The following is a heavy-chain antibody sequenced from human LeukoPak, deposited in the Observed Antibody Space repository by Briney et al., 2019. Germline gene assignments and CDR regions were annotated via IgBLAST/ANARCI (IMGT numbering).Heavy chain of an antibody. Sequence: PGESLKISCKGSGYSFTNYWIGWVHQMPGRGLEWMGFIYLAESNTKYSPSFQGQVTISADKSISTAYLQWSSLKASDTAMYYCATTQYSGYDWVIDYWGQGTLVTVSS. D-gene: IGHD5-12*01. CDR2: IYLAESNT. V-gene: IGHV5-51*07. CDR3: ATTQYSGYDWVIDY. J-gene: IGHJ4*02. CDR1: GYSFTNYW.